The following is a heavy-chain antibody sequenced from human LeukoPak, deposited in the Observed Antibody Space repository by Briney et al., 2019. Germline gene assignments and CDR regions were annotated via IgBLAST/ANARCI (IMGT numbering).Heavy chain of an antibody. J-gene: IGHJ4*02. V-gene: IGHV4-39*07. CDR3: ARDTRMVRGALVDY. Sequence: SETLSLTCTVSGGSISSSSYYWGWIRQPPGKGLEWIGSIYYSGSTYYNPSLKSRVTISVDTSKNQFSLKLSSVTAADTAVYYCARDTRMVRGALVDYWGQGTLVTVSS. CDR2: IYYSGST. CDR1: GGSISSSSYY. D-gene: IGHD3-10*01.